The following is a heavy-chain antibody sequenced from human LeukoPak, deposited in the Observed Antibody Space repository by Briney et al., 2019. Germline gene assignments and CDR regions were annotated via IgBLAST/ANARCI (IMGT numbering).Heavy chain of an antibody. CDR2: ISYDGSNK. D-gene: IGHD6-6*01. CDR1: GFTFSSYA. V-gene: IGHV3-30-3*01. Sequence: TGGSLRLSCAASGFTFSSYAMHWVRQAPGKGLEWVAVISYDGSNKYYADSVKGRFTISRDNSKNTLYLQMNSLRAEDTAVYYCARDSIAARPSFDYWGQGTLVTVSS. J-gene: IGHJ4*02. CDR3: ARDSIAARPSFDY.